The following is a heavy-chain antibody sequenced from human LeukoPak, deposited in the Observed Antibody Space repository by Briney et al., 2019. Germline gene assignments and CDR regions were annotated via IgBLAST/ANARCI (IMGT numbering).Heavy chain of an antibody. Sequence: GGSLRLSCAASGSTFSDHYMAWVRQAPGKGLEWVGRTGNKANSYTTEYAVSVKGRFIISRDDSRNSLYLQMNSLKTEDTALYYCTRGYSTVSIYAFDIWGQGTMVTVSS. J-gene: IGHJ3*02. CDR1: GSTFSDHY. V-gene: IGHV3-72*01. CDR3: TRGYSTVSIYAFDI. D-gene: IGHD6-13*01. CDR2: TGNKANSYTT.